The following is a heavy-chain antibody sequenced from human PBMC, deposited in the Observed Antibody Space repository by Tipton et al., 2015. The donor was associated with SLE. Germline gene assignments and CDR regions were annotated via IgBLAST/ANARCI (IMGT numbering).Heavy chain of an antibody. CDR1: GGSISSYY. CDR3: ARAFGDFWSGYPGAFDI. CDR2: IYYSGGT. J-gene: IGHJ3*02. Sequence: TLSLTCTVSGGSISSYYWSWIRQPPGKGLEWIGYIYYSGGTNYNPSLKSRVTISVDTSKNQFSLKLSSVTAADTAVYYCARAFGDFWSGYPGAFDIWGQGTMVTVSS. D-gene: IGHD3-3*01. V-gene: IGHV4-59*01.